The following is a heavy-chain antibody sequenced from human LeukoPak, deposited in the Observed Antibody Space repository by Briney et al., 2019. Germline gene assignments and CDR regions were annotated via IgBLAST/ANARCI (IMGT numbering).Heavy chain of an antibody. CDR3: AARAVYSGSRCVY. J-gene: IGHJ4*02. V-gene: IGHV4-4*07. D-gene: IGHD6-19*01. Sequence: SETLSLTCTLSVGSLRICHWRWTRLPAGKGLEWIGQIHTSGSTNYNPPLKSRVIMSIDMPENQLSLTIRSVTAADTPLYYCAARAVYSGSRCVYWGQGTLVTVSS. CDR1: VGSLRICH. CDR2: IHTSGST.